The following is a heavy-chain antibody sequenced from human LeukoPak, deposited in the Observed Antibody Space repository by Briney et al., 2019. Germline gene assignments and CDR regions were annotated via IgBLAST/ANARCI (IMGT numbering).Heavy chain of an antibody. CDR1: GGSISSSSYY. Sequence: PSETPSLTCTVSGGSISSSSYYCGWVRQPPGKGLEWIGSIYYSGSTYYNPSLKSRVTISVDTSKNKSSLKLSSVTAADTAVYYCARPRRTAMVTSFDDWGQGTLVTVSS. CDR3: ARPRRTAMVTSFDD. J-gene: IGHJ4*02. V-gene: IGHV4-39*01. CDR2: IYYSGST. D-gene: IGHD5-18*01.